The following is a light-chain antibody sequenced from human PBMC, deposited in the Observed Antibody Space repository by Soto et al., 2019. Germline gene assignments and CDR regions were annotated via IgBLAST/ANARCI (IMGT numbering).Light chain of an antibody. Sequence: DIQLTQSPSFLSASVGDRVTITCRASQGISSYLAWYQQKPGKAPKLLIYSASTLQIGVPSRFSGSGSGTEFTLTISSLQPEDFANYYCQQLNSYPQTFGQGTKVEIK. CDR2: SAS. CDR1: QGISSY. J-gene: IGKJ1*01. V-gene: IGKV1-9*01. CDR3: QQLNSYPQT.